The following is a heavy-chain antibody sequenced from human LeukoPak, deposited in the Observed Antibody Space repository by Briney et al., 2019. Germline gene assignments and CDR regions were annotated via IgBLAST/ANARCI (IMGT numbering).Heavy chain of an antibody. CDR2: ITGSSSYI. J-gene: IGHJ4*02. CDR1: GFTFSSYE. CDR3: ARTPSSEQQLSFDY. D-gene: IGHD6-13*01. Sequence: GGSLGLSCAASGFTFSSYEMNWVRQAPGKGLEWVSSITGSSSYIYYADSVKGRFTVSRDNAKNSLYLQMNSLRAEDTAVYYCARTPSSEQQLSFDYWGQGTLVTVSS. V-gene: IGHV3-21*06.